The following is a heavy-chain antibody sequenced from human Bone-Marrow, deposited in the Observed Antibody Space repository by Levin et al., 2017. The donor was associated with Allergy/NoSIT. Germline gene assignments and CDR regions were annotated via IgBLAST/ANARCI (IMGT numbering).Heavy chain of an antibody. CDR1: GDSISSSHW. CDR3: ARDRGDYSYSYDY. Sequence: LSQTLSLTCAVSGDSISSSHWWAWVRQPPGKELEWIGEIYHTGSTNYNPSLKSRVTISGDKSNNQLSLKMTSVTAADTAIYYCARDRGDYSYSYDYWGQGTLVTVSS. CDR2: IYHTGST. D-gene: IGHD5-18*01. J-gene: IGHJ4*02. V-gene: IGHV4-4*02.